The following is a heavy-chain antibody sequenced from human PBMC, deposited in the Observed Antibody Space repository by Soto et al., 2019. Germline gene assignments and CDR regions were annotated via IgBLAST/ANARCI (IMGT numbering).Heavy chain of an antibody. V-gene: IGHV5-10-1*01. D-gene: IGHD2-2*01. Sequence: PGESLKISCKGSGYSFTSYWISWVRQMPGKGLEWMGRIDPSDSYTNYSPSFQGHVTISADKSISTAYLQWSSLKASDTAMYYCASSPRGYCSSTSCRELGNYYGMDVWGQGPRSPSP. CDR2: IDPSDSYT. J-gene: IGHJ6*02. CDR1: GYSFTSYW. CDR3: ASSPRGYCSSTSCRELGNYYGMDV.